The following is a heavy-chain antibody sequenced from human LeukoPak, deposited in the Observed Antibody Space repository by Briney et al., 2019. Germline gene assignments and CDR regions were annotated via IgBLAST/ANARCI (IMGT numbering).Heavy chain of an antibody. Sequence: SETLSLTCTVSGCSISSYYWSWIRQPPGKGLEWIGYIYYSGSTNYNPSLKSRITISVDTSKNQFSLKLSSVTAADTAVYYCARVLTGYSYYYYYYGMDVWGQGTTVTVSS. CDR1: GCSISSYY. D-gene: IGHD3-9*01. CDR3: ARVLTGYSYYYYYYGMDV. V-gene: IGHV4-59*01. CDR2: IYYSGST. J-gene: IGHJ6*02.